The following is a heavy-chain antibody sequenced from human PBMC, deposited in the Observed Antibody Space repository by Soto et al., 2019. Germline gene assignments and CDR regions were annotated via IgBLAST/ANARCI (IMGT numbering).Heavy chain of an antibody. Sequence: PGGSLRLSCAASGFTFSSYAMHWVRQAPGKGLEWVAVISYDGSNKYYADSVKGRFTISRDNSKNTLYLQMNSLRAEDTAVYYCAGESSSWIENYYYGMDVWGQGTTVTVS. CDR2: ISYDGSNK. CDR3: AGESSSWIENYYYGMDV. J-gene: IGHJ6*02. CDR1: GFTFSSYA. V-gene: IGHV3-30-3*01. D-gene: IGHD6-13*01.